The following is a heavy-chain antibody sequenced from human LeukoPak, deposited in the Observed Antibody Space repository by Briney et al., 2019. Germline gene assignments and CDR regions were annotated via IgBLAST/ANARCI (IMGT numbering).Heavy chain of an antibody. CDR3: ARDSSTDYGDYGPLDSYYYYGMDV. D-gene: IGHD4-17*01. Sequence: QPGGSLRLSCAASGFTFSNYRMNWVRQAPGKGLEWVANIKQDGSEKYYVDSVKGRFTISRDNAKNSLFLQMNSLRPEDTAVYYCARDSSTDYGDYGPLDSYYYYGMDVWGQGTTVTVSS. CDR2: IKQDGSEK. J-gene: IGHJ6*02. V-gene: IGHV3-7*01. CDR1: GFTFSNYR.